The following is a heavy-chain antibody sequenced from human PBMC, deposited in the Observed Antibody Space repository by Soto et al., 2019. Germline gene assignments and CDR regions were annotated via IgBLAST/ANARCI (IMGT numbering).Heavy chain of an antibody. J-gene: IGHJ5*02. CDR3: ARVVTMVRGVIINHWFDP. Sequence: SETLSLTCTVSGGSISSGDYYWSWIRQPPGKGLEWIGYIYYSGSTYYNPSLKSRVTISVDTSKNQFSLKLSSVTAADTAVYYCARVVTMVRGVIINHWFDPWGQGTLVTVSS. CDR1: GGSISSGDYY. CDR2: IYYSGST. D-gene: IGHD3-10*01. V-gene: IGHV4-30-4*01.